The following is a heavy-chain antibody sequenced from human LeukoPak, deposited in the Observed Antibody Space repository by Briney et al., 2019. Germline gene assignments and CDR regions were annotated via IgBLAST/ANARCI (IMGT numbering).Heavy chain of an antibody. CDR2: INWNGGST. CDR3: ARFNGDYYRIDY. Sequence: GRSLRLSCAASGFTFDDYGMSWVRQAPGKGLEWVSGINWNGGSTGYADSVKGRFTIFRDNAKNSLYLQMNSLRAEDTALYYCARFNGDYYRIDYWGQGTLVTVSS. D-gene: IGHD4-17*01. CDR1: GFTFDDYG. V-gene: IGHV3-20*04. J-gene: IGHJ4*02.